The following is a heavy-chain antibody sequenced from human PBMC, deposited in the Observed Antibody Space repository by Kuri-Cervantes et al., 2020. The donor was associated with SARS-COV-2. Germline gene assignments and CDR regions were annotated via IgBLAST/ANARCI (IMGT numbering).Heavy chain of an antibody. Sequence: GESLKIFCTASGFTFGDYAIGWVRQAPGKGLECVGFIGRTPYGVTAEYAASVKGRFTISRDDSKSIAYLQMNSLKTEDTAVYYCTRDKRVVVTPVDYYYYMDVWGKGTTVTVSS. V-gene: IGHV3-49*04. J-gene: IGHJ6*03. D-gene: IGHD4-23*01. CDR2: IGRTPYGVTA. CDR3: TRDKRVVVTPVDYYYYMDV. CDR1: GFTFGDYA.